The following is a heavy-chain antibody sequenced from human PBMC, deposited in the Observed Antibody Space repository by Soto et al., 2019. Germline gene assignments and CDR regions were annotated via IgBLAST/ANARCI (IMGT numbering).Heavy chain of an antibody. CDR2: INPNSGGT. CDR3: ARALGMRGSGPFDY. Sequence: QVQLVQSGAEVKKPGASVKVSCKASGYTFTGYYMHWVRQAPGQGLEWMGWINPNSGGTNYAQKFQGWVTMTRDTYISTAYMELSRLRSDDTAVYYCARALGMRGSGPFDYWGQGTLVTVSS. J-gene: IGHJ4*02. CDR1: GYTFTGYY. D-gene: IGHD1-26*01. V-gene: IGHV1-2*04.